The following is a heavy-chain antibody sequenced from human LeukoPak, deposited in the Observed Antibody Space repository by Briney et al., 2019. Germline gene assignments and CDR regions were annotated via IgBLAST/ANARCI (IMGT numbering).Heavy chain of an antibody. V-gene: IGHV3-30*03. CDR3: ARDPVVER. CDR1: GFTFSSNA. J-gene: IGHJ4*02. Sequence: GRSLRLSCAASGFTFSSNAMRWVRQAPGKGLEWVAVISYDGSNKYYADSVKGRFTISRDSSKNTLYLQMNSLRAEDTAVYYCARDPVVERWGQGTLVTVSS. CDR2: ISYDGSNK. D-gene: IGHD1-1*01.